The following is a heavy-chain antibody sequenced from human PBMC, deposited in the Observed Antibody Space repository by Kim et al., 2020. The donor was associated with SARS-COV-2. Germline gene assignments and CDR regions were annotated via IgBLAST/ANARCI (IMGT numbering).Heavy chain of an antibody. CDR2: INHSGST. Sequence: SETLSLTCAVYGASFSGYYWTWIRQPPGKGPEWIGDINHSGSTNYNPSLKSRVTISEDMSKNQFSLKLSSVTAADTAVYYCARVGYYDILSGSQWHFDYWGQGTPVTVSS. CDR1: GASFSGYY. D-gene: IGHD3-9*01. CDR3: ARVGYYDILSGSQWHFDY. V-gene: IGHV4-34*01. J-gene: IGHJ4*02.